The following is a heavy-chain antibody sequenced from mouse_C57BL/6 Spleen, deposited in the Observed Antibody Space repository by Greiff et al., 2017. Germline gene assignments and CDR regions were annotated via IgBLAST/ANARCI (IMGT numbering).Heavy chain of an antibody. D-gene: IGHD3-2*02. CDR3: AQTAQATMVAWFAY. CDR1: GYTFTDYY. Sequence: QVQLQQSGAELVKPGASVKISCKASGYTFTDYYITWVKQRPGQGLEWIGKIGPGSGSTYYNEKFKGKATLTADKSSSTAYMQLSSLTSEDSAVYFCAQTAQATMVAWFAYWGQGTLVTVSA. V-gene: IGHV1-77*01. CDR2: IGPGSGST. J-gene: IGHJ3*01.